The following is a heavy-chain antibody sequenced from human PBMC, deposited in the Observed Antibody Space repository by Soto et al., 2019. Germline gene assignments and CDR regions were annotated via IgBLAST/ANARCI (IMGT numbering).Heavy chain of an antibody. Sequence: PSETLSLTCAVYGGSFSGYYWSWIRQPPGKGLEWIGEINHSGSTNYNPSLKSRVTISVDTSKNQFSLKLSSVTAADTAAYYCARGSAYYYDSSGPFFDYWGQGTLVTVSS. V-gene: IGHV4-34*01. CDR2: INHSGST. CDR3: ARGSAYYYDSSGPFFDY. J-gene: IGHJ4*02. CDR1: GGSFSGYY. D-gene: IGHD3-22*01.